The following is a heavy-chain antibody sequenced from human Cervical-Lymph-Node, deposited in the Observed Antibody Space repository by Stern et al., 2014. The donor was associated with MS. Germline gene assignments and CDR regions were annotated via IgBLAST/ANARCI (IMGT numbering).Heavy chain of an antibody. CDR1: GLNVSNNY. CDR2: IYSGGGT. J-gene: IGHJ3*02. CDR3: ARVVREGAIDI. Sequence: VQLVESGGGLIQPGGSLRLSCAVSGLNVSNNYMTWVRQAPGKGLEWVSVIYSGGGTYLIDSVKGRFTIPRDTSKNTVYLQMHNVRAEDTALYFCARVVREGAIDIWGQGTMVTVSS. D-gene: IGHD1-26*01. V-gene: IGHV3-53*01.